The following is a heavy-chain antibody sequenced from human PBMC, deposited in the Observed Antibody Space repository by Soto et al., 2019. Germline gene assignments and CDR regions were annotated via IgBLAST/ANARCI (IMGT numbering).Heavy chain of an antibody. CDR2: INPSGGST. D-gene: IGHD3-22*01. Sequence: ASVKVSCKASGYTFTSYYMHWVRQAPGQGLEWMGIINPSGGSTSYAQKFQGRVTMTRDESTSTVYMELSSLRSEDTAVYYCARTYYYDSSGYYYSNRDYYGMDVWGQGTTVTVSS. CDR3: ARTYYYDSSGYYYSNRDYYGMDV. V-gene: IGHV1-46*01. CDR1: GYTFTSYY. J-gene: IGHJ6*02.